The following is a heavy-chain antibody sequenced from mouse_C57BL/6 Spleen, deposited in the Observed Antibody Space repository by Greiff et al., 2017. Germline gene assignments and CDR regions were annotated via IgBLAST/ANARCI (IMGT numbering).Heavy chain of an antibody. CDR1: GYTFTDYN. D-gene: IGHD2-3*01. Sequence: EVQVVESGPELVKPGASVKMSCKASGYTFTDYNMHWVKQSHGKSLEWIGYINPNNGGTSYNQKFKGKATLTVNKSSSTAYMELRSLTSEDSAVYYCARYLYDYYAMDYWGQGTSVTVSS. J-gene: IGHJ4*01. CDR3: ARYLYDYYAMDY. V-gene: IGHV1-22*01. CDR2: INPNNGGT.